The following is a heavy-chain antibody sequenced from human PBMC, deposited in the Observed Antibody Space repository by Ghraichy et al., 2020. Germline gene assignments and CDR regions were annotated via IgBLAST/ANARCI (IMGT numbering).Heavy chain of an antibody. Sequence: SETLSLTCAVYGESLGGYYWNWIRQSPGEGLEWIGEINHGGNSNYNPSLKSRASISIDTSKNQFSLRLTSVTAADTAVYYCALLGGYGSRHGWGQGTLVTVSS. V-gene: IGHV4-34*01. CDR2: INHGGNS. J-gene: IGHJ4*02. CDR3: ALLGGYGSRHG. CDR1: GESLGGYY. D-gene: IGHD3-10*01.